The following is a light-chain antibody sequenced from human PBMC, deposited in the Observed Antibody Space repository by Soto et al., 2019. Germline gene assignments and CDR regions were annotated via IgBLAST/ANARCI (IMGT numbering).Light chain of an antibody. CDR3: QYYDDSPPVP. Sequence: EIVLTQSPGTLSLSPGERATLSCRASQSVSSIYLAWYQQKPGQAPRLVIYGASTRATGIPDRFSGSGSGTDFTLTISRLEPEDFAVYYCQYYDDSPPVPFGGGTKVEIK. J-gene: IGKJ4*01. V-gene: IGKV3-20*01. CDR1: QSVSSIY. CDR2: GAS.